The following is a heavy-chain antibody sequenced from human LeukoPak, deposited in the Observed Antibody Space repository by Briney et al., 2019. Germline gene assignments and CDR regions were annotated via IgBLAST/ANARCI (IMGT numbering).Heavy chain of an antibody. V-gene: IGHV1-18*01. CDR1: GYTFTSYG. D-gene: IGHD1-26*01. Sequence: ASVKVSCKASGYTFTSYGISWVRQAPGQGLEWMGWISAYNGNTNYAQKLQGRVTMTRNTSISTAYMELSSLRSEDTAVYYCARWPRFSGSYYGDTEDYWGQGTLVTVSS. J-gene: IGHJ4*02. CDR3: ARWPRFSGSYYGDTEDY. CDR2: ISAYNGNT.